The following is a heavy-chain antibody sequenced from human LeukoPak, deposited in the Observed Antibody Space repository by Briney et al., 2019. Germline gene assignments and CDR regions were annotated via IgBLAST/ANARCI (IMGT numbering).Heavy chain of an antibody. V-gene: IGHV1-18*01. CDR3: ARDGDDFWSSYPIDY. CDR2: ISAYNGNR. CDR1: GYTFNNYG. J-gene: IGHJ4*02. D-gene: IGHD3-3*01. Sequence: ASVKVSCKASGYTFNNYGISWVRQAPGQGLEWMAWISAYNGNRNYTQKLQGRVTMTTDTSTSTAYMELRSLRSDDTAVYYCARDGDDFWSSYPIDYWGQGTLVTVSS.